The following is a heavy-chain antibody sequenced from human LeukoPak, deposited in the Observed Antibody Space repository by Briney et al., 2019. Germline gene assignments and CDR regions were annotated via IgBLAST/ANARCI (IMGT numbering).Heavy chain of an antibody. CDR1: GGSFSGYY. CDR2: INHSGST. V-gene: IGHV4-34*01. Sequence: PSETLSLTCAVYGGSFSGYYWSWIRQPPGKGLEWVGEINHSGSTNYNPSLKSRVTISVDTSKNQFSLKLSSVTAADMAVYYCARGFSPRDKVQGYWGQGTLVTVSS. J-gene: IGHJ4*02. CDR3: ARGFSPRDKVQGY. D-gene: IGHD3-9*01.